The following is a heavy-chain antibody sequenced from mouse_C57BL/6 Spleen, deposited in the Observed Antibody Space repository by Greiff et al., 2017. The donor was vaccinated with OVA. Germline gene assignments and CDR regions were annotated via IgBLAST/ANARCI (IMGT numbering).Heavy chain of an antibody. D-gene: IGHD1-1*01. CDR1: GYSITSGYD. CDR3: ARAPYGGYFDV. CDR2: ISYSGST. Sequence: EVKLQESGPGMVKPSQSLSLTCTVTGYSITSGYDWHWIRHFPGNKLEWMGYISYSGSTNYNPSLKSRISITHDTSKNQFFLKLNSVTTEDTATYYCARAPYGGYFDVWGTGTTVTVSS. J-gene: IGHJ1*03. V-gene: IGHV3-1*01.